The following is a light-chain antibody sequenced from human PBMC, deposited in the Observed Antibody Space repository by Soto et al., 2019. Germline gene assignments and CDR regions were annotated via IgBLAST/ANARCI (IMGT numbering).Light chain of an antibody. CDR1: QSVSSNY. V-gene: IGKV3-20*01. J-gene: IGKJ1*01. Sequence: DIVLTQSPGTLSLSPGERATLSCRSSQSVSSNYLAWYQQKPDQAPRLVIYDVSGRATGIPDRFSGSGSGTEFTRTISRLEPDDSAVYYCQQYGISPTFGQGTQVEIK. CDR3: QQYGISPT. CDR2: DVS.